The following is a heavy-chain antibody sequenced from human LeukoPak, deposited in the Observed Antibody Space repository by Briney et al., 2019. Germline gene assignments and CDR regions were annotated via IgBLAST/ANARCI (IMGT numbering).Heavy chain of an antibody. CDR3: ARRGRAGGYWFTDPGKNWFEP. CDR1: GDSINTSYY. CDR2: GHYRGMP. Sequence: SETLSLTCSVSGDSINTSYYWAWIRQSPGKGLEWPGDGHYRGMPYSNPSFKSRLSIAVDTSKGQVSPRLTSVTAADTPACFPARRGRAGGYWFTDPGKNWFEPWGQGALVSVSS. D-gene: IGHD5-18*01. J-gene: IGHJ5*02. V-gene: IGHV4-38-2*02.